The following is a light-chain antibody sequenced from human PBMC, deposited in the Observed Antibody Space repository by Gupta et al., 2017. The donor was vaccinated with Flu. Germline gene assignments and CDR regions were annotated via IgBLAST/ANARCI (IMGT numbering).Light chain of an antibody. J-gene: IGKJ2*03. V-gene: IGKV3-15*01. Sequence: EIVMTQSPATLSVSPGERVTLSCRASQSVSSKVGWYRQKPGQAPRILIYGVSTRATGIPARFSGSGSGTEFTLTISSLQSEDFAVYYCHQYDDWPYSFAQGTKLEIK. CDR1: QSVSSK. CDR2: GVS. CDR3: HQYDDWPYS.